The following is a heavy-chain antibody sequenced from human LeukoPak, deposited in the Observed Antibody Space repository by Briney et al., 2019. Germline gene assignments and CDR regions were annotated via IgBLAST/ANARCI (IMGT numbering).Heavy chain of an antibody. CDR3: ARDQRLLWFGEFDLDYYYYGMDV. D-gene: IGHD3-10*01. CDR1: GYIFSSYS. Sequence: PGGSLRLSCAASGYIFSSYSMNWVRQAPGKGLEWVSYISSSSSTIYYADSVKGRFTISRDNAKNSLYLQMNSLRAEDTAVYYCARDQRLLWFGEFDLDYYYYGMDVWGQGTTVTVSS. CDR2: ISSSSSTI. J-gene: IGHJ6*02. V-gene: IGHV3-48*01.